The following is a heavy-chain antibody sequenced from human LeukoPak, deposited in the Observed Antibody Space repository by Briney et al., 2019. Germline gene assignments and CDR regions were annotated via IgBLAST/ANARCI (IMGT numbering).Heavy chain of an antibody. D-gene: IGHD4-17*01. J-gene: IGHJ5*02. CDR3: ARDLGYGALDP. CDR1: GFTFTTYW. CDR2: INPDGSQT. Sequence: PGGSLRLSCAASGFTFTTYWMNWLRQAPGKGLEWVALINPDGSQTIYVDSVKGRFTISRDNAENSLYLQMNTLRAEDTAVYYCARDLGYGALDPWGQGTLVTVSS. V-gene: IGHV3-7*01.